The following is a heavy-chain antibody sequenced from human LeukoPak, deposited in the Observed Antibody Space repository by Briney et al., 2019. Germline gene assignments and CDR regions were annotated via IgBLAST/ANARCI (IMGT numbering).Heavy chain of an antibody. CDR3: ARHRRSPHSAYDWGHLDS. CDR2: FNQKSYTI. Sequence: GGPLSLSCGVSGFSFSEYYMTWIRQAPGKALEWFSNFNQKSYTIYYAASVKGRSAISSVNAKSPPYLNMNGLRVQGRALHYGARHRRSPHSAYDWGHLDSWGEGTLLAVS. V-gene: IGHV3-11*01. CDR1: GFSFSEYY. D-gene: IGHD5-12*01. J-gene: IGHJ4*02.